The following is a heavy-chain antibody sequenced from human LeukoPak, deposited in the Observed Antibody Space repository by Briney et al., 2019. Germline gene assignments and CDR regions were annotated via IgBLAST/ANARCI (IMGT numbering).Heavy chain of an antibody. J-gene: IGHJ4*02. V-gene: IGHV4-59*08. D-gene: IGHD2-2*03. Sequence: SETLSLTCTVSGGSISNYYWSWIRQPPGKGLEWIGYIYSSGSTNHNPSLKSRVTISVDTSKIQFSLNLSSVTATDTAMYYCTSGYFVHTFDFWGQGPLVTVSS. CDR3: TSGYFVHTFDF. CDR1: GGSISNYY. CDR2: IYSSGST.